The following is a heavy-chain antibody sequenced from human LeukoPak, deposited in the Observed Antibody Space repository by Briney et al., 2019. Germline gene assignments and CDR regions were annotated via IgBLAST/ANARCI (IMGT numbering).Heavy chain of an antibody. V-gene: IGHV4-59*01. CDR2: IYYSGST. CDR1: GGSFSSYY. J-gene: IGHJ6*03. D-gene: IGHD3-16*01. CDR3: EVLLISCCRYVWDYMDG. Sequence: ETLSHTRTVSGGSFSSYYGSWVPQPPGKRLEWIGYIYYSGSTNYNPSLKSRVPISVDTSKNQFSLKLRSVVAADAAVDHCEVLLISCCRYVWDYMDGWGEASTASVS.